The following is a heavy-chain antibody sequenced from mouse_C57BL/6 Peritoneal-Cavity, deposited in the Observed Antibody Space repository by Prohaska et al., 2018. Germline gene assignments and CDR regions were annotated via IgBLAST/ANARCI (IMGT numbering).Heavy chain of an antibody. Sequence: QIQLQQSGPELVKPGASVKISCKASGYTFTDYYINWVKQRPGQGLEWIGWIYPGSGNTKYNEKFKGKATLTVDTSSSTAYMQLSSLTSEDAAVYFCARNSGSYYSSSDWYFDVGGTGTTGTVSS. CDR2: IYPGSGNT. D-gene: IGHD1-1*01. J-gene: IGHJ1*03. CDR3: ARNSGSYYSSSDWYFDV. V-gene: IGHV1-84*01. CDR1: GYTFTDYY.